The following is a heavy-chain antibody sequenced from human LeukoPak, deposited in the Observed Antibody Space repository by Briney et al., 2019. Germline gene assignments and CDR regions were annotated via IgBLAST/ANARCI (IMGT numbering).Heavy chain of an antibody. CDR1: GFTFSSYA. Sequence: GGSLRLSCAASGFTFSSYAMSWVRQAPGKGLEWVSAISGSGGSTYYADSVKGRFTISRDNSKNTLYLQMNSLRAEDTAVYYCARDRGYCSGGSCYVTNFDYWGQGTLVTVSS. J-gene: IGHJ4*02. CDR3: ARDRGYCSGGSCYVTNFDY. V-gene: IGHV3-23*01. CDR2: ISGSGGST. D-gene: IGHD2-15*01.